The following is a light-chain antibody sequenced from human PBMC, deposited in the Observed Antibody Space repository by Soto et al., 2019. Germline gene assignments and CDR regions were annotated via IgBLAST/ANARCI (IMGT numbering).Light chain of an antibody. J-gene: IGKJ3*01. V-gene: IGKV4-1*01. CDR3: QQSPSLPYT. CDR1: QSVLHRSNGNNY. Sequence: DIVMTQSPDSLSVSLGERATIKCRSSQSVLHRSNGNNYIAWYQQKPGQPPKLLIYWSSTRDSGVPDRFIGSGSVTDFTLTVSSLQAEDVAVYYCQQSPSLPYTFCPGTKVHIE. CDR2: WSS.